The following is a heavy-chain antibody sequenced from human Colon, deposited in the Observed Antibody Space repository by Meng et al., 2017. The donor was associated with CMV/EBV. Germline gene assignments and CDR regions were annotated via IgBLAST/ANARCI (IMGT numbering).Heavy chain of an antibody. CDR1: GGTFSSYA. Sequence: SVMVSCKPSGGTFSSYAFNWVRQAPGQGLEWMGGIIPILGTTNYAQNFQGRVTITTDESTTTAYMELSSLRSDDTAIYYCTKGGGNYDRQALDSWGLGTLVTVSS. J-gene: IGHJ4*02. D-gene: IGHD1-7*01. CDR3: TKGGGNYDRQALDS. CDR2: IIPILGTT. V-gene: IGHV1-69*05.